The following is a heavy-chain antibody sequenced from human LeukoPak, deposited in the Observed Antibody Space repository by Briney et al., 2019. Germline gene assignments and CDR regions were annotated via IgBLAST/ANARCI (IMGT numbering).Heavy chain of an antibody. CDR2: IYYSGST. J-gene: IGHJ3*02. Sequence: PSETLSLTCTVSGGSISSYFWSWIRQPPGKGLEWIGYIYYSGSTNYNPSLKSRVTISVDTSKIQFSLKLSSVTAADTAVYYCARVHYYDSSGYPGAFDIWGQGTMVTVSS. V-gene: IGHV4-59*01. D-gene: IGHD3-22*01. CDR3: ARVHYYDSSGYPGAFDI. CDR1: GGSISSYF.